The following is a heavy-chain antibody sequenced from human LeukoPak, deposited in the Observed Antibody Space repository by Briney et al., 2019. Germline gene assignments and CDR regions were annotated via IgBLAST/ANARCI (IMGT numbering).Heavy chain of an antibody. CDR3: AKLAFGDYAAFDP. V-gene: IGHV3-23*01. J-gene: IGHJ5*02. D-gene: IGHD4-17*01. Sequence: GGSLRLSCAASGFTFSTYAMNWVRQAPGKGLEWVSAINGDGGTTYYADSVKGRFTIVGDNSKNTLSLQMNSLRVEDTAVYYCAKLAFGDYAAFDPWGQGTLVTVSS. CDR1: GFTFSTYA. CDR2: INGDGGTT.